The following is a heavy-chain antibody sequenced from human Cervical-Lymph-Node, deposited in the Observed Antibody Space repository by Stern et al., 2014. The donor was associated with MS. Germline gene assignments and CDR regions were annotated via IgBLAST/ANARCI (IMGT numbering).Heavy chain of an antibody. CDR1: GYIFTDYY. CDR2: INPNSGGT. V-gene: IGHV1-2*02. D-gene: IGHD3-3*01. J-gene: IGHJ4*01. Sequence: VQLEESGAEARAPGASMKVSCKASGYIFTDYYLHWVRQAPGQGLEWLGWINPNSGGTNYAQNFQGRVTMTSDTSISTAYMELRWLGSADTAVYYCARGSGTAYDLRGDYWGQGTLVTVSS. CDR3: ARGSGTAYDLRGDY.